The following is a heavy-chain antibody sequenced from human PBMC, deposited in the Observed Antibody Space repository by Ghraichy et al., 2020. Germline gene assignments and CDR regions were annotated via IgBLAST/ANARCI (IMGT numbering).Heavy chain of an antibody. J-gene: IGHJ6*02. CDR2: INAGNGNT. CDR1: GYTFTTNA. Sequence: ASVKVSCKASGYTFTTNAMHWVRQATGQRLEWMGWINAGNGNTKYSQKFQGRVTITRDTSANTAYMELSGLRSEDTAAYYCARDKACSTNSCYAHDDSYYGMDVWGQGTTVTVSS. CDR3: ARDKACSTNSCYAHDDSYYGMDV. D-gene: IGHD2-2*01. V-gene: IGHV1-3*01.